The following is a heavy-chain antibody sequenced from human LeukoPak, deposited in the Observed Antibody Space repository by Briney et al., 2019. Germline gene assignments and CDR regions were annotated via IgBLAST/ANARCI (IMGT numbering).Heavy chain of an antibody. CDR3: ARDGGHYYDSSGYWY. CDR2: INPNSGGT. V-gene: IGHV1-2*02. CDR1: GYTFTGYY. Sequence: ASVKVSCKASGYTFTGYYMHWVRQAPGQGLEWMGWINPNSGGTNYAQKFQGRVTMTRDTSISTAYMELSRLRSDDTAVYCCARDGGHYYDSSGYWYWGQGTLVTVSS. D-gene: IGHD3-22*01. J-gene: IGHJ4*02.